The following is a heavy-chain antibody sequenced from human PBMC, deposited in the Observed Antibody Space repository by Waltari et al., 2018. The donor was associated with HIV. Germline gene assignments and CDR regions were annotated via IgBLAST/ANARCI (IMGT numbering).Heavy chain of an antibody. V-gene: IGHV3-21*01. Sequence: EVQLVESGGGLVKPGGSLRLPCAASGFTFSSYRLHWVRQAPGKVLEWVSSISSSSSYIYYADSVKGRFTISRDNAKNSLYLQMNSLRAEDTAVYYCARDYIAVAGPYYYYYGMDVWGQGTTVTVSS. CDR3: ARDYIAVAGPYYYYYGMDV. J-gene: IGHJ6*02. D-gene: IGHD6-19*01. CDR2: ISSSSSYI. CDR1: GFTFSSYR.